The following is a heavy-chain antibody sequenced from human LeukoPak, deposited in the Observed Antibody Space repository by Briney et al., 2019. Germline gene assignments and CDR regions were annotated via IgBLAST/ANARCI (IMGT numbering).Heavy chain of an antibody. D-gene: IGHD3-22*01. CDR3: ARDQVSMIVVRTTNWYFGL. CDR2: INQDGSEI. V-gene: IGHV3-7*01. J-gene: IGHJ2*01. Sequence: PGGSLRLSCAASGFTFSNYWMSWVRQAPGKGLEWLANINQDGSEIYYVDSVKGRFTISRDNGKNSLYLQINSLRADDTAVYYCARDQVSMIVVRTTNWYFGLWGRGTLVTVSS. CDR1: GFTFSNYW.